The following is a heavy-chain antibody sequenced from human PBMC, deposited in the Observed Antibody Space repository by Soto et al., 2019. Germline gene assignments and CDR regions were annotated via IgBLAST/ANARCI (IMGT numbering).Heavy chain of an antibody. V-gene: IGHV3-13*01. Sequence: EVQLVESGGGLVQPGGSLGLSCAASGFTFSAYDMHWVRQPTGKGLEWVSAIGTLHDTYYPDSVKGRFTISRENAKNSLYLQMNSLPPGDTAGYYCAIQASYWHGGGGWFDPWGQGTLVTVSS. CDR2: IGTLHDT. J-gene: IGHJ5*02. D-gene: IGHD2-8*02. CDR3: AIQASYWHGGGGWFDP. CDR1: GFTFSAYD.